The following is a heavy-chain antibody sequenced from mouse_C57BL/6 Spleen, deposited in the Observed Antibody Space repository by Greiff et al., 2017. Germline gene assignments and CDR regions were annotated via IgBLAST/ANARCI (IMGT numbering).Heavy chain of an antibody. CDR3: GLLGHMDY. D-gene: IGHD2-1*01. V-gene: IGHV1-50*01. J-gene: IGHJ4*01. CDR2: IDPSDSYT. CDR1: GYTFTSYW. Sequence: QVQLQQPGAELVKPGASVKLSCKASGYTFTSYWMQWVKQRPGQGLEWIGEIDPSDSYTNYNQKFKGKATLTVETSSSTAYMQLSSLTSEDSAVYYCGLLGHMDYWGQGTSVTVSS.